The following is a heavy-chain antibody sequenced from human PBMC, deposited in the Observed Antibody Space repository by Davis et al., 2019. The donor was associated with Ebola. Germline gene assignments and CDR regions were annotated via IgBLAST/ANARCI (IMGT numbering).Heavy chain of an antibody. CDR2: ITSSSSTI. J-gene: IGHJ2*01. V-gene: IGHV3-48*02. CDR1: GFTFSSYN. CDR3: AREYGDNNWHFDL. D-gene: IGHD4-17*01. Sequence: PGGSLRLSCAASGFTFSSYNMNWVRQAPGKGLEWVSYITSSSSTIYYADSVKGRFTVSRDNAKNSLYLQMKSLRDEDTAVYYCAREYGDNNWHFDLWGRGTLVTVSS.